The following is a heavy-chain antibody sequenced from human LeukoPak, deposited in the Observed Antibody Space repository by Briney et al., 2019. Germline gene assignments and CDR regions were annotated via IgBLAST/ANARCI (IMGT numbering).Heavy chain of an antibody. CDR3: AKDPY. J-gene: IGHJ4*02. CDR2: MSGSGGHT. V-gene: IGHV3-23*01. CDR1: GFAFSNYA. Sequence: GGSLRLSCAASGFAFSNYAMTWVRQAPGKGLEWVSTMSGSGGHTYYSDSVKGRFTISRDNSKNTLYLQLNSLRAEDTAFHYCAKDPYWGQGTLVTVSS.